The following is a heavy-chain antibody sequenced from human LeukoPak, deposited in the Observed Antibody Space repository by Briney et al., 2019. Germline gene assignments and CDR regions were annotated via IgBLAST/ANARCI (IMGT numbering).Heavy chain of an antibody. Sequence: GGSLRLSCAASGFTFSSYSMNWVRQAPGKGLEWVSSIRSSSSYIYYADSVKGRFTISRDNSKNTLYLQMNSLRAEDTAVYYCAKDPARSSSWYFGDYWGQGTLVTVSS. D-gene: IGHD6-13*01. CDR3: AKDPARSSSWYFGDY. J-gene: IGHJ4*02. V-gene: IGHV3-21*04. CDR2: IRSSSSYI. CDR1: GFTFSSYS.